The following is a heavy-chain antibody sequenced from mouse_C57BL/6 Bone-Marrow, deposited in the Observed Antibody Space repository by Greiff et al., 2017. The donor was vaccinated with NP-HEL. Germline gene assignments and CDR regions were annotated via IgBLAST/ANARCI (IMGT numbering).Heavy chain of an antibody. Sequence: EVKLMESGGDLVKPGGSLKLSCAASGFTFSSYGMSWVRQTPDKRLEWVATISSGGSYTYYPDSVKGRFTISRDNAKKTLYLQMSSLKSEDTAMYYGARQGAFIYPLARDYWGQGTSVTGSS. CDR2: ISSGGSYT. V-gene: IGHV5-6*01. CDR1: GFTFSSYG. D-gene: IGHD1-1*01. J-gene: IGHJ4*01. CDR3: ARQGAFIYPLARDY.